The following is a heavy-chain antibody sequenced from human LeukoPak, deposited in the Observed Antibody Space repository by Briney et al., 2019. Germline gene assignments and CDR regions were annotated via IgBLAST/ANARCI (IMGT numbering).Heavy chain of an antibody. J-gene: IGHJ6*02. CDR1: GASISAYY. Sequence: SETLSLTCSVSGASISAYYWSWIRQPPGKGLEWIGYVHYSGTINYNPSLMSRVTISVDSSKNQFSLRLSSVTAADTAVYFCARGHKGLEVWGQGATVTVSS. CDR3: ARGHKGLEV. V-gene: IGHV4-59*01. CDR2: VHYSGTI.